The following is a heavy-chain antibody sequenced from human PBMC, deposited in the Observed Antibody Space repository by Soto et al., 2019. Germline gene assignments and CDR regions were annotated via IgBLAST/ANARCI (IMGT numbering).Heavy chain of an antibody. CDR2: ISAYNGNT. CDR1: GYTFTSYG. J-gene: IGHJ5*02. D-gene: IGHD3-16*01. V-gene: IGHV1-18*01. CDR3: ARWGDDVSWVDP. Sequence: ASVKVSCKASGYTFTSYGISWVRQAPGQGLEWMGWISAYNGNTNYAQKLQGRVTMTTDTSTSTAYMELRSLRSDDTAVYYWARWGDDVSWVDPWGKGMMVTVSS.